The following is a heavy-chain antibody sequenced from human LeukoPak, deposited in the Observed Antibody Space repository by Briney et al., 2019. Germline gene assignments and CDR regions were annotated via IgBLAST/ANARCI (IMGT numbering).Heavy chain of an antibody. V-gene: IGHV4-34*01. CDR3: ARGLGSTIFGVVIAAAGHFDY. J-gene: IGHJ4*02. CDR1: GGSFSGYY. D-gene: IGHD3-3*01. CDR2: INHSGST. Sequence: PSETLSLTCAVYGGSFSGYYWSWIRQPPGKGLEWIGEINHSGSTNYNPSLKSRVTISVDTSKNQFSLKLSSVTAADTAVYYCARGLGSTIFGVVIAAAGHFDYWGQRTLVTVSS.